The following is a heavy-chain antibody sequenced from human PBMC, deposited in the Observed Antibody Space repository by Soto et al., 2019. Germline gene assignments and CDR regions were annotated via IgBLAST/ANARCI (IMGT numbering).Heavy chain of an antibody. D-gene: IGHD6-19*01. CDR2: ISYDGSNK. Sequence: GGSLRLSCAASGFTFSSYGMHWVRQAPGKGLEWVAVISYDGSNKYYADSVKGRFTISRDNSKNTLYLQMNSLRAGDTAVYYCAKGGIAVASPPGWGGGNYYYGMDVWGQGTTVTVSS. CDR3: AKGGIAVASPPGWGGGNYYYGMDV. V-gene: IGHV3-30*18. J-gene: IGHJ6*02. CDR1: GFTFSSYG.